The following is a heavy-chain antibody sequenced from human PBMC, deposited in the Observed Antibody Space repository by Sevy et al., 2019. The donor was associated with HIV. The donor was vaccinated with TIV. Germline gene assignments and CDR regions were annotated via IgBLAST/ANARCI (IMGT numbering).Heavy chain of an antibody. J-gene: IGHJ6*02. CDR1: GFTFSSYA. Sequence: GGSLRLSCSASGFTFSSYAMHWVRQAPGKGLEWVAVISYDGSNKYYADSVKGRFSISRDNSKNTLYLQMNSLRAEDTAVYYCARDKRYGDYVDYYYGMDVWGQGTTVTVSS. D-gene: IGHD4-17*01. V-gene: IGHV3-30-3*01. CDR3: ARDKRYGDYVDYYYGMDV. CDR2: ISYDGSNK.